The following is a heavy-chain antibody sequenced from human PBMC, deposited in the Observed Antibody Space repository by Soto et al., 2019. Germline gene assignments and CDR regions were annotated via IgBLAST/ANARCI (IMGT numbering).Heavy chain of an antibody. Sequence: PSETLSLTCTVSGGSISSYYWSWIRQPPGKGLEWIGYIYYSGSTNYNPSLKSRVTISVDTSKNQFSLKLSSVTAADTAVYYCARDTRTGYYRDGWFDPWGQGTLVTVSS. V-gene: IGHV4-59*01. D-gene: IGHD3-9*01. J-gene: IGHJ5*02. CDR3: ARDTRTGYYRDGWFDP. CDR2: IYYSGST. CDR1: GGSISSYY.